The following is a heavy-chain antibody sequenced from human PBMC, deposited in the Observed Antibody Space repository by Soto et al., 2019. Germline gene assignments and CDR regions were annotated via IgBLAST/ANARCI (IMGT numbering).Heavy chain of an antibody. J-gene: IGHJ4*02. V-gene: IGHV3-30*04. CDR2: ISYDGRDE. Sequence: QVQLVESGGGVVQPGRSLRLSCTASGFTFSNYAIHWVRQAPGKGREWVALISYDGRDEYYADSVKGRFTISRDNSKTTLYLQLNSLRAEDTGMFYCARDSRTDGYKYDYFDYWGQGTLVTVSS. CDR3: ARDSRTDGYKYDYFDY. D-gene: IGHD5-12*01. CDR1: GFTFSNYA.